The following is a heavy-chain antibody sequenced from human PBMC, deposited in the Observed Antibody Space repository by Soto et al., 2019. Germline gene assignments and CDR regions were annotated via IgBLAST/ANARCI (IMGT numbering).Heavy chain of an antibody. D-gene: IGHD3-10*01. CDR3: ARQRGSGSYPPDY. CDR1: GGSISSSSYY. CDR2: IYYSGST. J-gene: IGHJ4*02. V-gene: IGHV4-39*01. Sequence: QLQLQESGPGLVKPSETLSLTCTVSGGSISSSSYYWGWIRQPPGKGLEWIGSIYYSGSTYYNPSLKSRVTISVDTSKNQLSLTLSTVTAANTAVYYCARQRGSGSYPPDYWGQGTLVTVSS.